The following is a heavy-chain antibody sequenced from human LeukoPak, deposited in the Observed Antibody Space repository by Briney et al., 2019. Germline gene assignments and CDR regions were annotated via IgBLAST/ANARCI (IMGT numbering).Heavy chain of an antibody. V-gene: IGHV4-59*08. J-gene: IGHJ4*02. CDR2: VYYSGST. CDR3: ARGGWSLDY. D-gene: IGHD2-15*01. CDR1: GGSISSYY. Sequence: SETLSLTCTGSGGSISSYYWSWFRQPPGKRLEWLGFVYYSGSTSYNPSLKSRITISVDTSKNQISLRVSSVTAADTAVYYCARGGWSLDYWGQGTLVTVSS.